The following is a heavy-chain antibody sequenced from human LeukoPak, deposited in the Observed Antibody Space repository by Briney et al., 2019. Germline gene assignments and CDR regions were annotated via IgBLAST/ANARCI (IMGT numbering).Heavy chain of an antibody. Sequence: GGSLRLYCEASGFRFSDFGLHWVRQAPGKGLEWVAFIRSEENRFYYLPSLRGRFTISRDNSKNTWFLQMSSMRHEGTALYYCARGAGTYYETETWDLCGEGTMVTVSS. CDR1: GFRFSDFG. D-gene: IGHD1-26*01. CDR2: IRSEENRF. CDR3: ARGAGTYYETETWDL. J-gene: IGHJ3*01. V-gene: IGHV3-30*02.